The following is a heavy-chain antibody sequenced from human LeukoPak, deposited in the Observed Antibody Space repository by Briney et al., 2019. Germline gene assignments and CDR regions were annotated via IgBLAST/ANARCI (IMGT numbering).Heavy chain of an antibody. D-gene: IGHD4-23*01. CDR1: GFTFSSYG. CDR2: ISYDGSNK. V-gene: IGHV3-30*18. J-gene: IGHJ6*02. CDR3: AKEAYGGGPYYYYGMDV. Sequence: PGGSLRLSCAASGFTFSSYGMHWVRQAPGKGLEWVAVISYDGSNKYYADSVKGRFTISRDNSKNTLYLQMNSLRAEDTAVYYCAKEAYGGGPYYYYGMDVWGQGTTVTISS.